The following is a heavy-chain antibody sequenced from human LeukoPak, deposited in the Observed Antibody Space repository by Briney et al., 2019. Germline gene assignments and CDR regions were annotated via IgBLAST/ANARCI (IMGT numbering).Heavy chain of an antibody. CDR1: GGSISSGSYY. J-gene: IGHJ4*02. Sequence: SETLSLTCTVSGGSISSGSYYWSWIRQPPGKGLEWIGYIYYSVSTNYNPSLKSRVTISVDTSKNQYSLKLSSVTAADTAVYYCARHTYSSGPYDYWGQGSLVTVSS. CDR2: IYYSVST. D-gene: IGHD6-19*01. CDR3: ARHTYSSGPYDY. V-gene: IGHV4-61*01.